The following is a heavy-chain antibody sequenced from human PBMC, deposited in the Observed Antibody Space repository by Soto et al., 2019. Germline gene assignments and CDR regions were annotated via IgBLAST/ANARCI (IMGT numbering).Heavy chain of an antibody. CDR1: GGSSSSYY. Sequence: SETLSLTCTVSGGSSSSYYWSWIRQPPGKGLEWIGYIYYSGSTNYNPSLKSRVTISVDTSKNQFSLKLSSVTAADTAVYYCARHPGDYSIDYWGKETLVTVSS. D-gene: IGHD4-17*01. V-gene: IGHV4-59*08. CDR2: IYYSGST. CDR3: ARHPGDYSIDY. J-gene: IGHJ4*02.